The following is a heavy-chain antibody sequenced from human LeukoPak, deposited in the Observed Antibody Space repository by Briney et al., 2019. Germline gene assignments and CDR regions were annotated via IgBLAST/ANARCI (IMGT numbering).Heavy chain of an antibody. Sequence: SQTLSLTCTVSGGSISSGDYYWSWIRQPPGKGLEWIGYIYYSGSTHYNPSLKSRVTISVDTSKNQFSLKLSSVTAADTAVYYCARESPYCSSTSCYVYFDYWGQGTLVTVSS. V-gene: IGHV4-30-4*01. CDR2: IYYSGST. J-gene: IGHJ4*02. CDR1: GGSISSGDYY. CDR3: ARESPYCSSTSCYVYFDY. D-gene: IGHD2-2*01.